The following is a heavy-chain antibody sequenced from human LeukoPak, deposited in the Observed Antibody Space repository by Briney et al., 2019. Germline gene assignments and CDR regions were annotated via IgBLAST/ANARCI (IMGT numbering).Heavy chain of an antibody. Sequence: GSLRLSCAASGFTFSSYAMSWVRQAPGKGLEWVSAISGSGGSTYYADSVKGRFTISRDNSKNTLYLQMNSLRAEDTAVYYCAKERCSSTSCYGCFDYWGQGTLVAVSS. D-gene: IGHD2-2*01. J-gene: IGHJ4*02. CDR1: GFTFSSYA. CDR3: AKERCSSTSCYGCFDY. V-gene: IGHV3-23*01. CDR2: ISGSGGST.